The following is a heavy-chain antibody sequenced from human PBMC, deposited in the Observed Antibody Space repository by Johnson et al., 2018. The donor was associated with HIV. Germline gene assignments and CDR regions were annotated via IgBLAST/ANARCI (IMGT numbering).Heavy chain of an antibody. D-gene: IGHD2-8*01. CDR1: GFTFDDYG. CDR2: INWNGGNT. J-gene: IGHJ3*01. CDR3: SRVIGYDNNGKAVDV. V-gene: IGHV3-20*04. Sequence: VQLVESGGGVVRPGGSLRLSCAASGFTFDDYGMSWVRQAPGKGLEWVSGINWNGGNTGYADSVKGRFTISRDNAKNSRYLQMNSLRVEETALYYCSRVIGYDNNGKAVDVWGQGTMVTVSS.